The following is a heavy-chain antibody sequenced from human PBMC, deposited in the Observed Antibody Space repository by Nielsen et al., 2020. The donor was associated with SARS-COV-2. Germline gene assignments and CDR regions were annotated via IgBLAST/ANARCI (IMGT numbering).Heavy chain of an antibody. D-gene: IGHD6-19*01. V-gene: IGHV2-70*04. CDR1: GFSISTRGMR. J-gene: IGHJ4*02. Sequence: SGPTLVKPTQTLTLTCTFSGFSISTRGMRVSWIRQPPGKALEWLSRIDWDDDKFYSTSLKTRLTISKDTSKNQVVLTMTNMDPVDTATYYCARAPGYSSGWYFGYFDYWGQGTLVTVSS. CDR2: IDWDDDK. CDR3: ARAPGYSSGWYFGYFDY.